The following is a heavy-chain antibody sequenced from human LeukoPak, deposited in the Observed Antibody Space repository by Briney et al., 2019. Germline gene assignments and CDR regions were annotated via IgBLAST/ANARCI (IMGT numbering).Heavy chain of an antibody. Sequence: GGPLRLSCAASGFTFSSYKMNWVRQAPGKGLEWVSYISTSDTTIYYADSVKGRFTISRDNAKNSLYLQMNSLRVEDTAVYYCARGGGSSWCLDCWGQGTLVTVSS. J-gene: IGHJ4*02. CDR2: ISTSDTTI. D-gene: IGHD6-13*01. V-gene: IGHV3-48*03. CDR1: GFTFSSYK. CDR3: ARGGGSSWCLDC.